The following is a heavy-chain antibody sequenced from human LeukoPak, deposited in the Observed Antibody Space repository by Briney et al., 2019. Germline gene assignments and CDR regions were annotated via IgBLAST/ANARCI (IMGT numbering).Heavy chain of an antibody. D-gene: IGHD3-10*01. Sequence: GGSLRLSCTSSGFTFEDYALTWLRQAPGKGLEWLGFIRTKFYGGTADYAASVKDGFTISRDDYKNIAYLQMDGLKSEDTALYYCARVGRDRGFDIWGQGTAVTVSS. CDR3: ARVGRDRGFDI. J-gene: IGHJ3*02. V-gene: IGHV3-49*03. CDR1: GFTFEDYA. CDR2: IRTKFYGGTA.